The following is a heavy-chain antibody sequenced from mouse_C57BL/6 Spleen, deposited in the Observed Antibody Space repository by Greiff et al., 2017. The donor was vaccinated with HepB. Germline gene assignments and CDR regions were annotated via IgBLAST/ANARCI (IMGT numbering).Heavy chain of an antibody. V-gene: IGHV1-82*01. Sequence: QVTLKGSGPELVKPGASVKISCKASGYAFSSSWMNWVKQRPGKGLEWIGRIYPGDGDTNYNGKFKGKATLTADKSSSTAYMQLSSLTSEDSAVYFCARGQLRLRMDYWGQGTSVTVSS. D-gene: IGHD3-2*02. CDR1: GYAFSSSW. CDR3: ARGQLRLRMDY. CDR2: IYPGDGDT. J-gene: IGHJ4*01.